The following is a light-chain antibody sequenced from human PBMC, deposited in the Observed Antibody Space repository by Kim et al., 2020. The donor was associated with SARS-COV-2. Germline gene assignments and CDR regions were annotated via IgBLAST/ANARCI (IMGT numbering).Light chain of an antibody. CDR1: SSNIGSNN. V-gene: IGLV1-44*01. Sequence: GQRVTISCSGSSSNIGSNNVNWYQHLPGTAPKPLIYSNNQRPSGVPDRFSGSKSDTSASLAISGLQSEDETDYYCAAWDDSLDAWVFGGGTQLTVL. J-gene: IGLJ3*02. CDR2: SNN. CDR3: AAWDDSLDAWV.